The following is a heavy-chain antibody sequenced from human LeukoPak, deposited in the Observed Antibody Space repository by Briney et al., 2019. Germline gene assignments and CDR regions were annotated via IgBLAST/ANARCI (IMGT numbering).Heavy chain of an antibody. CDR3: AKSGGYYDSSGYREYYFDY. D-gene: IGHD3-22*01. V-gene: IGHV3-30*02. Sequence: PGGSLRLSCAASGFTFSSYGMHWVRQAPGKGLEWVAFIRYDGSNKYYADSVKGRFTISRDNSKNTLYLQMNSLRAEDTAVYYCAKSGGYYDSSGYREYYFDYWGQGTLVTVSS. CDR1: GFTFSSYG. CDR2: IRYDGSNK. J-gene: IGHJ4*02.